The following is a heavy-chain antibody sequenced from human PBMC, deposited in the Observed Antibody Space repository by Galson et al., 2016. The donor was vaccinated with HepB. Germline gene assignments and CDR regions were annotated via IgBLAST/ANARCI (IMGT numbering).Heavy chain of an antibody. V-gene: IGHV3-49*03. CDR2: IRSKAYGGTT. CDR3: WGAGAARSKHY. D-gene: IGHD6-6*01. CDR1: GFTFGDYA. Sequence: SLRLSCAASGFTFGDYAMSWFRQAPGKGLEWVGFIRSKAYGGTTEYAASVKGRFTISRDDSKSIAYLQMNSLKTEDTAVYYCWGAGAARSKHYWGQGTLVTVSS. J-gene: IGHJ4*02.